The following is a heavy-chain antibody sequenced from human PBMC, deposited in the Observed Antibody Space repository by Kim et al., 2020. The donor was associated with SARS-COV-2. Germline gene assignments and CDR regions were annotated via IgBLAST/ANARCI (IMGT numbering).Heavy chain of an antibody. Sequence: GGSLRLSCAASGFTFSSYGMHWVRQAPGKGLEWVAVIWYDGSNKYYADSVKGRFTISRDNSKNTLYLQMNSLRAEDTAVYYCAKDDGVDSSGWWFPFDPWGQGTLVTVSS. CDR2: IWYDGSNK. D-gene: IGHD6-19*01. V-gene: IGHV3-33*06. CDR3: AKDDGVDSSGWWFPFDP. J-gene: IGHJ5*02. CDR1: GFTFSSYG.